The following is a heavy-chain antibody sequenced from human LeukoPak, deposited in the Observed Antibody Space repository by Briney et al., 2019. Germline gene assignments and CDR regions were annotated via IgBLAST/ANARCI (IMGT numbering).Heavy chain of an antibody. D-gene: IGHD3-22*01. CDR3: ARDGSGYYYYYMDV. J-gene: IGHJ6*03. CDR2: IYTSGST. CDR1: GGSISSGSYY. V-gene: IGHV4-61*02. Sequence: PSETLSLTCTVSGGSISSGSYYWSWIRQPAGKGLEWIGRIYTSGSTNYNPSLKSRVTISVDTSKNQFSLKLSSVTASDTAVYYCARDGSGYYYYYMDVWGTGTTVTVSS.